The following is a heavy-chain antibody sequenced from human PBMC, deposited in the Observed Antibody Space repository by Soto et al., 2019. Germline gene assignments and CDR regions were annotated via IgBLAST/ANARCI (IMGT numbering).Heavy chain of an antibody. Sequence: SETLSLTCTVSGGSISSGGYYWSWIRQHPGKGLEWIGYIYYSGSTYYNPSLKSRVTISVDTSKNQLSLKLSSVTAADTAVYYCATLVVTARAFDYWGQGTLVTVSS. J-gene: IGHJ4*02. D-gene: IGHD2-21*02. V-gene: IGHV4-31*03. CDR1: GGSISSGGYY. CDR2: IYYSGST. CDR3: ATLVVTARAFDY.